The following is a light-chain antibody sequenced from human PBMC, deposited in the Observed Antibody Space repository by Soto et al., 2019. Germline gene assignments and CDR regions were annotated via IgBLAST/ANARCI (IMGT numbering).Light chain of an antibody. CDR1: QSVSSY. CDR2: DAS. Sequence: EIVFTQSPATLSLSPGDRATLSCRASQSVSSYLAWYHHKHGQAPRLLIYDASNRATAITARFRGSGSGTDSYLTISXLEPEDFAFDYCQQRSTWLTFGGGTKVDIK. V-gene: IGKV3-11*01. J-gene: IGKJ4*01. CDR3: QQRSTWLT.